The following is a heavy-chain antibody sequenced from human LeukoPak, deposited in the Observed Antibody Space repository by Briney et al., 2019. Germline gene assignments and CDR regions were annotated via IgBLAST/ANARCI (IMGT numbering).Heavy chain of an antibody. Sequence: GGSLRLSCAASGFTFSSYWMHWIRQAPGKWLVWVSRINSDGSSTSYADSVKGRFAISRDNAKNTLYLHMNSLRAEDTAVYYCARGRAQEWLPLWGQGTLVTVSS. J-gene: IGHJ4*02. CDR3: ARGRAQEWLPL. V-gene: IGHV3-74*01. CDR2: INSDGSST. CDR1: GFTFSSYW. D-gene: IGHD3-3*01.